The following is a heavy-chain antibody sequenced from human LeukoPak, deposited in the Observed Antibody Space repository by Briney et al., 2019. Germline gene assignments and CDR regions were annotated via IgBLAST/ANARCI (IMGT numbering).Heavy chain of an antibody. CDR1: GDSISEYY. J-gene: IGHJ4*02. D-gene: IGHD6-13*01. Sequence: PSETLSLTCSVSGDSISEYYWSWIRQPAGKGLEWIGRIYTSGSTNYNPSLKSRVTMSVDTSKNQFSLKLSSVTAADTAVYYCARGGPQQLPLDYWGQGTLVTVSS. CDR3: ARGGPQQLPLDY. CDR2: IYTSGST. V-gene: IGHV4-4*07.